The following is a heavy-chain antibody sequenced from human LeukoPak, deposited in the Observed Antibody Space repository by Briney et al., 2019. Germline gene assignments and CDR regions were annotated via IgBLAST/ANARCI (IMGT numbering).Heavy chain of an antibody. D-gene: IGHD4-11*01. CDR2: IYYSGST. CDR3: WRGQPVSDMYD. CDR1: GCSISSYY. Sequence: SETLSFTCTVSGCSISSYYWSWIRQPPGMGLEWIGYIYYSGSTNYNPSLMSRVTISVDTTKNQFSLMRKCLAAAATAADYCWRGQPVSDMYDWGKGTTATVSS. J-gene: IGHJ6*03. V-gene: IGHV4-59*08.